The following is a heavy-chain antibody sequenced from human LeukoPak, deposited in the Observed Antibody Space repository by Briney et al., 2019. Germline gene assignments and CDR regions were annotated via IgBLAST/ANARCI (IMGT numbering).Heavy chain of an antibody. V-gene: IGHV3-74*01. Sequence: GGSLRLSRAASGFTFSNYWMHWVRQAPGKGLVWVARINSDVTITRYADSVKGRFTISRDNAKNTLYLQMNSLRAEDTAVYYCVKEGGALRWFLDYWGQGTLVTVSS. CDR1: GFTFSNYW. CDR3: VKEGGALRWFLDY. CDR2: INSDVTIT. J-gene: IGHJ4*02. D-gene: IGHD4-23*01.